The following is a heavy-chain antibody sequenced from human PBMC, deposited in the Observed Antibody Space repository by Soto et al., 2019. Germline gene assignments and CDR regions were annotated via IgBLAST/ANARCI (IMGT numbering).Heavy chain of an antibody. Sequence: PGGSLRLSCAASGFTFSSYGMHWVRQAPGKGLEWVAVIWYDGSNKYYADSVKGRFTISRDNSKNTLYLQMNSLRAEDTAVYYCAREQQLVPGAFDIWGQGTMVTVSS. V-gene: IGHV3-33*01. CDR2: IWYDGSNK. J-gene: IGHJ3*02. CDR3: AREQQLVPGAFDI. CDR1: GFTFSSYG. D-gene: IGHD6-13*01.